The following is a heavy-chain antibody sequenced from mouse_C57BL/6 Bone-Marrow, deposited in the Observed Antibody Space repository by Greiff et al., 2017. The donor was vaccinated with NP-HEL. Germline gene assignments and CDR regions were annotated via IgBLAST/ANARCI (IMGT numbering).Heavy chain of an antibody. D-gene: IGHD2-5*01. CDR1: GFNIKDYY. Sequence: VQLQQSGAELVKPGASVKLSCTASGFNIKDYYMHWVKQRTEQGLEWIGRIDPEDGETKSAPKFQGKATITADTSSTTAYLQLSSLTSEDTAVYYCARPYSNYDAMDYWGQGTSGTVSS. CDR2: IDPEDGET. V-gene: IGHV14-2*01. CDR3: ARPYSNYDAMDY. J-gene: IGHJ4*01.